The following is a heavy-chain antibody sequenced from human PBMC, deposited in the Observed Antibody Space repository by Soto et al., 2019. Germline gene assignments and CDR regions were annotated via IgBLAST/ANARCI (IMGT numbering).Heavy chain of an antibody. V-gene: IGHV1-69*06. D-gene: IGHD1-1*01. CDR2: IIPIFGTA. Sequence: AASVKVSCKASGGTFSSYAISWVRQAPGQGLEWMGGIIPIFGTANYAQKFQGRVTITADKSTSTAYMELSSLRSEDTAVYYCARDKLEQGWFDPWGQGTLVTVSS. CDR3: ARDKLEQGWFDP. CDR1: GGTFSSYA. J-gene: IGHJ5*02.